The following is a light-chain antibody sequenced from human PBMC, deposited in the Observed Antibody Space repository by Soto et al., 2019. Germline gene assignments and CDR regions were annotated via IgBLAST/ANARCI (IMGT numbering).Light chain of an antibody. CDR2: GNT. J-gene: IGLJ1*01. CDR1: SSNIGTGYD. V-gene: IGLV1-40*01. Sequence: QSVLTQPPSVSGAPGQRVTISCTGSSSNIGTGYDVHWYQQLPGTAPKVPIYGNTNRPSGVPDRFSGSKSGTSASLAITGLQAEDEADYYCQSYDNSLSTDVYGPATKVTVL. CDR3: QSYDNSLSTDV.